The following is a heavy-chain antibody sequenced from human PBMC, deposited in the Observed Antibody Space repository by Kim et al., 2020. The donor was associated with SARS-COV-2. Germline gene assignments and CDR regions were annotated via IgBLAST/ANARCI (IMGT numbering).Heavy chain of an antibody. CDR3: AKCHSCWGNEAFDI. Sequence: YAGSWNGQVTISRDNSKNTLFLKLNSFRAEDTALYYCAKCHSCWGNEAFDIWGLGTMVTVSS. J-gene: IGHJ3*02. D-gene: IGHD3-16*01. V-gene: IGHV3-23*01.